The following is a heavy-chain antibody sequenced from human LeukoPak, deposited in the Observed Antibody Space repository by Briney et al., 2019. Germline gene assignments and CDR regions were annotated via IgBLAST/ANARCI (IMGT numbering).Heavy chain of an antibody. CDR3: ARGGAARSAGH. D-gene: IGHD6-6*01. CDR1: GFTVSSSY. J-gene: IGHJ4*02. CDR2: IYSGGDT. V-gene: IGHV3-53*01. Sequence: GGSLRLSCAASGFTVSSSYMSWVRQAPGKGLEWVSVIYSGGDTYYADSVKGRFTLSRDNSKNLLYLQMNSLRAEDTAVYYCARGGAARSAGHWGQGTLVTVSS.